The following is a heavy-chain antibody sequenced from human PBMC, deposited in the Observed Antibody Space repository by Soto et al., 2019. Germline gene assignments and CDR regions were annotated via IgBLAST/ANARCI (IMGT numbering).Heavy chain of an antibody. CDR3: ARGGAAVTYYYYYMDV. Sequence: ASVKVSCKAPGYTFTSYYMHWVRQAPGQGLEWMGIINPSGGSTSYAQKFQGRVTMTRDTSTSTVYMELSSLRSEDTAVYYCARGGAAVTYYYYYMDVWGKGTTVTVSS. V-gene: IGHV1-46*01. CDR2: INPSGGST. D-gene: IGHD4-4*01. J-gene: IGHJ6*03. CDR1: GYTFTSYY.